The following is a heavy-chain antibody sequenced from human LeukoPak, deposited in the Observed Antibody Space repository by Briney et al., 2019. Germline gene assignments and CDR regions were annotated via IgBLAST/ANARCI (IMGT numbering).Heavy chain of an antibody. CDR1: GFTFSSYA. CDR3: ASSIASASYYYGMDV. J-gene: IGHJ6*02. CDR2: ISYDGSNK. Sequence: GGSLRLSCAASGFTFSSYAMHWVRQAPGKGLEWVAVISYDGSNKYYADSVKGRFTISRDNSKNTLYLQMNSLRAEDTAVYYCASSIASASYYYGMDVWGQGTTVTVSS. V-gene: IGHV3-30-3*01. D-gene: IGHD6-6*01.